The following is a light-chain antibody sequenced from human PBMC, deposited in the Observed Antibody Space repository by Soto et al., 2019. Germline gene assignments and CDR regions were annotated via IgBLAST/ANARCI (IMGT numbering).Light chain of an antibody. CDR2: AAS. CDR3: QKYNSAPLT. CDR1: QSISTF. J-gene: IGKJ4*01. Sequence: HITHPPSSLSASVRYRVTITCRPSQSISTFLNWYQQKPGKAPNLLIYAASGLQSGVPSRFSGSGSGTDFTLTISSLQPEDVATYYCQKYNSAPLTFGGGTKVDIK. V-gene: IGKV1-39*01.